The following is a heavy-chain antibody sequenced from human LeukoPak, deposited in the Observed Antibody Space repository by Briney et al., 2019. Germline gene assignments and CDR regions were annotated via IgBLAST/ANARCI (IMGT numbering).Heavy chain of an antibody. V-gene: IGHV1-2*02. Sequence: GASVKVSCKASGYTFTGHYIHWVRQAPGQGLELMGWINPNSGGTNYAQKFQGRVTMTRDTSINSAYMELRRLRSDDTAVYYCARDGNCSGGSCSLDYWGQGTLVTVSS. J-gene: IGHJ4*02. D-gene: IGHD2-15*01. CDR3: ARDGNCSGGSCSLDY. CDR2: INPNSGGT. CDR1: GYTFTGHY.